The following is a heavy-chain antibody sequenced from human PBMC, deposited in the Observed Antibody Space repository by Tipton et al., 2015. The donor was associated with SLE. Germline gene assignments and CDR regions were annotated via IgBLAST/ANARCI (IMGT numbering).Heavy chain of an antibody. CDR2: ISSSSSYI. V-gene: IGHV3-21*01. CDR1: GFTFSSYS. CDR3: AREVRLGSYSNWFDP. J-gene: IGHJ5*02. Sequence: SLRLSCAASGFTFSSYSMNWVRQAPGKGLEWVSSISSSSSYIYYADSVKGRFTISRDNAKNTLYLQMNSLRAEDTAVYYCAREVRLGSYSNWFDPWGQGTLVTVSS. D-gene: IGHD1-26*01.